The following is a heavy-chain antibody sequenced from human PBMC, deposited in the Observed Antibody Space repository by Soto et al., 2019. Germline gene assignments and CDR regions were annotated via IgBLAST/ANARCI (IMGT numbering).Heavy chain of an antibody. CDR3: ARFKWTGSGKEYFDS. CDR1: GGSISGYY. Sequence: SETLSLTCTVSGGSISGYYWNWIRQPPGQGLEYIGYIFYSGSTEYNPSLKSRVTLSLDTSKNQFSLNMKSVTAADTAVYYCARFKWTGSGKEYFDSWGRGTLVTVS. CDR2: IFYSGST. J-gene: IGHJ4*02. D-gene: IGHD3-10*01. V-gene: IGHV4-59*01.